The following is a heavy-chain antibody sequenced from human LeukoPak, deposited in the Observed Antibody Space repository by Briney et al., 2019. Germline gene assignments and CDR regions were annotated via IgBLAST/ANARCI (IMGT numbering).Heavy chain of an antibody. D-gene: IGHD6-19*01. Sequence: PGGSLRLSCAASGFTFSSYAMSWVRQAPGKGLEWVSAISSGGGSTHYADSVKGRFTISRDNSKNTLYLQMNSLRAEDTAVYYCAKRRDQSSDGAFDYWGQGTLVTVSS. CDR1: GFTFSSYA. J-gene: IGHJ4*02. CDR2: ISSGGGST. CDR3: AKRRDQSSDGAFDY. V-gene: IGHV3-23*01.